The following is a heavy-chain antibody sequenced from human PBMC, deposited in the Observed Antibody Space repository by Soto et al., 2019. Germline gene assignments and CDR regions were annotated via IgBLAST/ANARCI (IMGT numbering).Heavy chain of an antibody. CDR2: IWYDGSNK. CDR1: GFTFSSYG. Sequence: QVQLVESGGGVVQPGRSLRLSYAASGFTFSSYGMHWVRQAPGKGLEWVAVIWYDGSNKYYADSVKGRFTISRDNSKNTLYLQMNSLRAEDTAVYYCAVSGDYYYGMDVWGQGTTVTVSS. J-gene: IGHJ6*02. V-gene: IGHV3-33*01. D-gene: IGHD7-27*01. CDR3: AVSGDYYYGMDV.